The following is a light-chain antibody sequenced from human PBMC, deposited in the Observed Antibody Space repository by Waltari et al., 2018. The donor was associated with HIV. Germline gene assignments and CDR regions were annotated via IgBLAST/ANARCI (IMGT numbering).Light chain of an antibody. J-gene: IGKJ1*01. CDR2: GAS. CDR1: QSVSSSY. CDR3: QQYCSSPVT. V-gene: IGKV3-20*01. Sequence: EIVLPQSPGTLSLSPGERATLSCRASQSVSSSYLAWYQQKHGQAPRLRIYGASSRATGIPDRFSGSGAVTDFTLTISRLEPEDFAVYYCQQYCSSPVTFGQGTKVEI.